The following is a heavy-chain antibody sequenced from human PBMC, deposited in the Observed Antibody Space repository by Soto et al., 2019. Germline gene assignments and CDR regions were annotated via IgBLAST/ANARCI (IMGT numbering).Heavy chain of an antibody. J-gene: IGHJ6*02. Sequence: SVKVSCKASGGTFSSYAISWVRQAPGQGLEWMGGIIPIFGTANYAQKFQGRVTITADESTSTAYMELSSLRSEDTAVYYCARGEWLRLVDYYYGMDVWGQGTTVTVSS. CDR2: IIPIFGTA. V-gene: IGHV1-69*13. CDR1: GGTFSSYA. D-gene: IGHD5-12*01. CDR3: ARGEWLRLVDYYYGMDV.